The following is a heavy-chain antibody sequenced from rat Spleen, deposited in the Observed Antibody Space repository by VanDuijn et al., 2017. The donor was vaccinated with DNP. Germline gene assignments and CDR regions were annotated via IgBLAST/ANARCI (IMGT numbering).Heavy chain of an antibody. CDR3: ARWSDYFDY. CDR2: ISYSGST. V-gene: IGHV3-1*01. J-gene: IGHJ2*01. Sequence: EVQLQESGPGLVKPSQSLFLTCSVTAYSITTNYWGWIRKFPGNKMEWVGHISYSGSTSYNPSLKSRISITRDTSKNQFFLHLNSVTTEDTATYYCARWSDYFDYWGQGVMVTVSS. CDR1: AYSITTNY.